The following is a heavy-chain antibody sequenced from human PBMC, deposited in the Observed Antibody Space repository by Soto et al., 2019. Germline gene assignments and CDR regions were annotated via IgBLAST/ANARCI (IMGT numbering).Heavy chain of an antibody. CDR1: VFTFDDYA. V-gene: IGHV3-9*01. CDR3: AKDIGSSGPFDY. Sequence: GGSLRLSCSASVFTFDDYAMHWFRQAPGKGLEWVSGISWNSGSIGYADSVKGRFTISRDNAKNSLYLQMNSLRAEDTALYYCAKDIGSSGPFDYWGQGTLVTVSS. D-gene: IGHD1-26*01. J-gene: IGHJ4*02. CDR2: ISWNSGSI.